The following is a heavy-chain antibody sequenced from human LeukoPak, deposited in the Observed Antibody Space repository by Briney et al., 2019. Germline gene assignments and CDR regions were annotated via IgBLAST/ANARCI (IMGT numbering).Heavy chain of an antibody. Sequence: GGSLRLSCAASGFTFSSYGMHWVRQAPGKGLEWVANIKQDGSEKYYVDSVKGRFTISRDNAKNSLYLQMNSLRAEDTAVYYCARDHDYFDYWGQGTLVTVSS. CDR1: GFTFSSYG. CDR2: IKQDGSEK. CDR3: ARDHDYFDY. V-gene: IGHV3-7*01. J-gene: IGHJ4*02.